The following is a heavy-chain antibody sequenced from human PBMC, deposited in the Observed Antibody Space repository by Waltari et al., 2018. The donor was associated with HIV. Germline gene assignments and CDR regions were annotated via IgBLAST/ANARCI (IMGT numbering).Heavy chain of an antibody. CDR1: GFILIDYT. Sequence: EAHLVESGGGSVKPGQSLRLSCSTYGFILIDYTVSWFLQAPGTGLEWVCVVRNKIYHGTMEYAASVEGRVTISKDDSKSVVHLQRNSLQFDDTGIYFCSREPFVRGFDYWGQGTLVTVSS. CDR3: SREPFVRGFDY. D-gene: IGHD3-10*01. CDR2: VRNKIYHGTM. J-gene: IGHJ4*02. V-gene: IGHV3-49*05.